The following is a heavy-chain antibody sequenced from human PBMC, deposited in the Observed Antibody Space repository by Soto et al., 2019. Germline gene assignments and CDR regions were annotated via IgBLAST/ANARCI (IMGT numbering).Heavy chain of an antibody. Sequence: ASVKVSCKASGYTFTSYGISWVRQAPGQGLEWMGWISAYNGNTNYAQKLQGRVTMTTDTSTSTAYMELRSLRSDDTAVYYCARVEPVVVVAATLHYHYDIDVWGKGTTVTVS. V-gene: IGHV1-18*01. D-gene: IGHD2-15*01. CDR3: ARVEPVVVVAATLHYHYDIDV. CDR1: GYTFTSYG. CDR2: ISAYNGNT. J-gene: IGHJ6*03.